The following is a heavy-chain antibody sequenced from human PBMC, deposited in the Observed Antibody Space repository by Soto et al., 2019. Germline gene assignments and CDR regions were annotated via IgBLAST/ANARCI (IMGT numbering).Heavy chain of an antibody. J-gene: IGHJ6*02. CDR3: ARADVLRFLEWFIPPYYYYGMDV. Sequence: VSVKVSCKASGYAFTIYGISWVRQAPGQGLEWMGWISTYNGNTNYAQRFQGRVTITADESTSTAYMELSSLRSEDTAVYYCARADVLRFLEWFIPPYYYYGMDVWGQGTTVTVSS. D-gene: IGHD3-3*01. CDR2: ISTYNGNT. V-gene: IGHV1-18*01. CDR1: GYAFTIYG.